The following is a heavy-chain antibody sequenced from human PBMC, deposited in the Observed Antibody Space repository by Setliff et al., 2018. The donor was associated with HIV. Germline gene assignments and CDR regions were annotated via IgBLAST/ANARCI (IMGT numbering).Heavy chain of an antibody. CDR1: GYTFTIYG. V-gene: IGHV1-18*01. CDR3: ARLGSGWSDSYYYAMDV. J-gene: IGHJ6*02. D-gene: IGHD6-19*01. Sequence: ASVKVSCKASGYTFTIYGISWVRQAPGQGLEWMGWISPYNGHTNYAQNFQGRVTMTTDTSTSRAYMELRSLRSDDTAAYFCARLGSGWSDSYYYAMDVWGQGTTVTVSS. CDR2: ISPYNGHT.